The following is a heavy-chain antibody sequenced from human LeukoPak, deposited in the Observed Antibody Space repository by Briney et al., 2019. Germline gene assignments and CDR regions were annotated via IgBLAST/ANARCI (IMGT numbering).Heavy chain of an antibody. CDR1: GFTFSSYG. V-gene: IGHV3-33*01. CDR2: IWYDGSNK. CDR3: GMAMDV. D-gene: IGHD5-24*01. J-gene: IGHJ6*02. Sequence: GGSLRLSCAASGFTFSSYGMHWVRQAPGKGLEWVSIIWYDGSNKYYADSVKGRFTISKDNSKSTLYLQMSSLRAEDTAVYYCGMAMDVWGRGTTVTVSS.